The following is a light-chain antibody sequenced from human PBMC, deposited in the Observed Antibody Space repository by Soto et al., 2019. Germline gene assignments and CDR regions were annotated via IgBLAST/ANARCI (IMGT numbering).Light chain of an antibody. CDR1: QSLVHSDGNTY. J-gene: IGKJ2*01. Sequence: DIVMTQTPLSSPVTLGQPASISCRSSQSLVHSDGNTYLSWLQQRPGQPLRLLISKISNRFSRVRGRFSCSGAGTDFTLKISRVEAEDVGDYYCMQATQFPYTVSQGTKLEIK. CDR2: KIS. V-gene: IGKV2-24*01. CDR3: MQATQFPYT.